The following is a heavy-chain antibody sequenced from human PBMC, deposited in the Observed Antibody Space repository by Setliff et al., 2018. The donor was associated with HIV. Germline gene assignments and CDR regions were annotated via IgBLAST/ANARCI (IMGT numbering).Heavy chain of an antibody. J-gene: IGHJ4*02. CDR3: ARFRLYHYSNKVDY. CDR2: VKQDGSDK. Sequence: GESLRLSCAASGFSFGSYWMSWVRQAPGKGLEWVANVKQDGSDKYYVDSVKGRFTISRDNAKNSLYLQMNSLRAEDTAVYYCARFRLYHYSNKVDYWGQGTLVTVSS. V-gene: IGHV3-7*01. CDR1: GFSFGSYW. D-gene: IGHD4-4*01.